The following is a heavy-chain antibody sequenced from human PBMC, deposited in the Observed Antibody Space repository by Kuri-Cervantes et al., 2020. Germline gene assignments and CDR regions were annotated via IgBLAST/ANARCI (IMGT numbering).Heavy chain of an antibody. V-gene: IGHV5-51*01. J-gene: IGHJ6*02. CDR2: IYPGDSDT. CDR3: ARQGPLDYYYGMDV. CDR1: GYSFNRYW. Sequence: KVSCKGSGYSFNRYWIAWVRQMPGKGLEWMGIIYPGDSDTRYSPSFQGQVTISADKSISTAYLQWSSLKASDTAMYYCARQGPLDYYYGMDVWGQGTTVTVSS.